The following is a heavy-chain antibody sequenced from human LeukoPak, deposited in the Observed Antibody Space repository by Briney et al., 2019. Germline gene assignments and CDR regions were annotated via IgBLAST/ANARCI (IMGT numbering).Heavy chain of an antibody. CDR2: INHSGST. CDR1: GGSFSGYY. V-gene: IGHV4-34*01. Sequence: SETLSLTCAVYGGSFSGYYWSWIRQPPGKELEWIGEINHSGSTNYNPSLKSRVTISVDTSKNQFSLKLSSVTAADTAVYYCARVYGSGSYYYYYYYGMDVWGQGTTVTVSS. CDR3: ARVYGSGSYYYYYYYGMDV. D-gene: IGHD3-10*01. J-gene: IGHJ6*02.